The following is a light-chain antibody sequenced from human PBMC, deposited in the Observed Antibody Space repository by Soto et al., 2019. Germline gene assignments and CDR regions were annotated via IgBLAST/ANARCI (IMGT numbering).Light chain of an antibody. V-gene: IGLV2-14*01. CDR2: DVT. CDR3: CSYTSSTTCV. J-gene: IGLJ1*01. Sequence: QSALTQPASVSASPGQSITITCTGTSSDIGGYNFVSWYQQHPAKAPKLMIYDVTNRPSGVSNRFSGSKSGNTAFLTISGLQAEDEADYFCCSYTSSTTCVFGTGTKVTVL. CDR1: SSDIGGYNF.